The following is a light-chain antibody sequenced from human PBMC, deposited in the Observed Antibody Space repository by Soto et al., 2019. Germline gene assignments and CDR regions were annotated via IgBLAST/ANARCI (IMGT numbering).Light chain of an antibody. CDR1: QSLLHSNGYNY. V-gene: IGKV2-28*01. J-gene: IGKJ5*01. CDR3: MQATHWTIT. Sequence: DIVMTQSPLSLPVTPGEPASISMRSSQSLLHSNGYNYLDWYLQRRGQSPQLXIYLGSNRESGVHDRFSGSGSGTDFTRKISRVEAEDVAVDCCMQATHWTITFGQGTRLENK. CDR2: LGS.